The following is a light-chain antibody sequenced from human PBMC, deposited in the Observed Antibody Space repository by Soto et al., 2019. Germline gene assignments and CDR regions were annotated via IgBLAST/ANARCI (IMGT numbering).Light chain of an antibody. J-gene: IGLJ2*01. V-gene: IGLV1-44*01. CDR1: TSDIGSNT. CDR3: AAWDDNLEGVL. CDR2: SNS. Sequence: QSVLTQPPSVADTPEPGVVLSCSGSTSDIGSNTVNWYQQRPGTAPKAVIYSNSLRPSGVPDRFSGAKSGTSASLAISGLQSEDEADYYCAAWDDNLEGVLFGGGTKLTVL.